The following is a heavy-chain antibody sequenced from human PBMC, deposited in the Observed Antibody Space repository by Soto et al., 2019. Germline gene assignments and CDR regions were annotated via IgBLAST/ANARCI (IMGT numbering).Heavy chain of an antibody. J-gene: IGHJ4*02. D-gene: IGHD6-19*01. CDR3: AVYSSGWTPFDY. V-gene: IGHV1-58*01. CDR2: IVVGSGNT. CDR1: GFTFTSSA. Sequence: SVKVSCKASGFTFTSSAVQWVRQARGQRLEWIGWIVVGSGNTNYAQKFQERVTITRDMSTSTAYMELSSLRSEDTAVYYCAVYSSGWTPFDYWGQGTLVTVSS.